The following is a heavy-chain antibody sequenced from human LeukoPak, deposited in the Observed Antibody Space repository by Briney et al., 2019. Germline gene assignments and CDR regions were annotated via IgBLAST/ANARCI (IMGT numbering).Heavy chain of an antibody. CDR1: GFTFGSYG. CDR3: AKGRGVVGTSTPDY. D-gene: IGHD1-26*01. V-gene: IGHV3-33*06. Sequence: GGSLRLSCAASGFTFGSYGMHWVRQAPGKGLEWVAVIWYDGSNKYYADSVKGRFTISRDNSKNTLYLQMNSLRAEDTAIFYCAKGRGVVGTSTPDYWGQGTLVTVSS. J-gene: IGHJ4*02. CDR2: IWYDGSNK.